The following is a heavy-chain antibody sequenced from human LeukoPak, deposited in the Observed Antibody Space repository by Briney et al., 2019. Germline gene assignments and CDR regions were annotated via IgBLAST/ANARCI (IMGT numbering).Heavy chain of an antibody. J-gene: IGHJ6*04. V-gene: IGHV3-48*03. CDR3: AREGCSSTSCYYYYYYGMDV. CDR1: GFTFSSYE. CDR2: ISSSGSTI. D-gene: IGHD2-2*01. Sequence: PGGSLRLSCAASGFTFSSYEMNWVRQAPGKGLEWVSYISSSGSTIYYADYVKGRFTISRDNAKSSLYLQMNSLRAEDTAVYYCAREGCSSTSCYYYYYYGMDVWGKGTTVTVSA.